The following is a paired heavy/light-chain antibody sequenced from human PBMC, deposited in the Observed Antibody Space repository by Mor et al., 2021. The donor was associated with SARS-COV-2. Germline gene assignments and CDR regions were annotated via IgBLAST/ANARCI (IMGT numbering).Heavy chain of an antibody. V-gene: IGHV1-2*06. D-gene: IGHD3-9*01. CDR2: INPNSGDT. Sequence: QVQLVQSGAEVKKPGASVKVSCKASGYTFTGHYMHWVRQASGQGLEWVGRINPNSGDTNYAQKFQGRVTMTRDTSITTAYMELSGLRSDDTAVYFCARDGDILFDSWGQGTLVTVSS. CDR1: GYTFTGHY. J-gene: IGHJ4*02. CDR3: ARDGDILFDS.
Light chain of an antibody. Sequence: EIVLTQSPATLSLSPGERATLSCRASQSVSSYLAWYQQRPGQAPRLLMYDSSIRATGIPARFSGSGSGTDFTLTISSLEPEDFAVYYCQQRSDWITFGQGTRLEI. CDR2: DSS. CDR1: QSVSSY. V-gene: IGKV3-11*01. CDR3: QQRSDWIT. J-gene: IGKJ5*01.